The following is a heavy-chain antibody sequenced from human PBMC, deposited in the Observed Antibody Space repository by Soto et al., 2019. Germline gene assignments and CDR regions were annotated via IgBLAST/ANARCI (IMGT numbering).Heavy chain of an antibody. CDR2: ISTYIGNT. CDR1: GYTFSSYG. Sequence: ASVKVSCKASGYTFSSYGISWVRQAPGQGLGWMGWISTYIGNTHYAQKFQGRVTMTTDTSTSTAYLELRSLRSDDTAVYYCARDDVGHCSNGVCYTKPLDYWGQGALVTVSS. CDR3: ARDDVGHCSNGVCYTKPLDY. J-gene: IGHJ4*02. D-gene: IGHD2-8*01. V-gene: IGHV1-18*01.